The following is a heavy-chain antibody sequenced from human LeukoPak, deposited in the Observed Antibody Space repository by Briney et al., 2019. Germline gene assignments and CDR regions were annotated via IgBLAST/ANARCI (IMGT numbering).Heavy chain of an antibody. Sequence: GASVKVSCKASGYTFINYGISWVRQAPGQGLEWMGWISVYSDNTDYAQKFQGGVTMTTDTSTSTAYMELRSLISDDTAVYYCARGSRLVGATARDHWGQGTLVTVSS. V-gene: IGHV1-18*01. CDR2: ISVYSDNT. D-gene: IGHD1-26*01. CDR1: GYTFINYG. CDR3: ARGSRLVGATARDH. J-gene: IGHJ4*02.